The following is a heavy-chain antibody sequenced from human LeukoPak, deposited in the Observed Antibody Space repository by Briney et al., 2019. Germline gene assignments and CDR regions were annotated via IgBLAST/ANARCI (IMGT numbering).Heavy chain of an antibody. J-gene: IGHJ6*03. D-gene: IGHD1-1*01. Sequence: SETLSLTCTVSGGSISSSSYYWGWIRQPPGKGLEWIGSIYYSGSTYYNSSLKSRVTISVDTSENQFSLKLSSVTAADTAVYYCARVGRVRKLDYYYMDVWGKGTTVTVSS. CDR2: IYYSGST. CDR1: GGSISSSSYY. CDR3: ARVGRVRKLDYYYMDV. V-gene: IGHV4-39*07.